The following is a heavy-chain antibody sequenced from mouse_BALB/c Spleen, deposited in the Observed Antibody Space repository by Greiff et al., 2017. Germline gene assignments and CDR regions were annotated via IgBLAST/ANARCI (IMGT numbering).Heavy chain of an antibody. CDR1: GFTFSSYT. V-gene: IGHV5-6-4*01. CDR2: ISSGGSYT. Sequence: EVMLVESGGGLVKPGGSLKLSCAASGFTFSSYTMSWVRQTPEKRLEWVATISSGGSYTYYPDSVKGRFTISRDNAKNTLYLQMSSLKSEDTAMYYCTKARDYWGQGTSVTVSS. CDR3: TKARDY. J-gene: IGHJ4*01.